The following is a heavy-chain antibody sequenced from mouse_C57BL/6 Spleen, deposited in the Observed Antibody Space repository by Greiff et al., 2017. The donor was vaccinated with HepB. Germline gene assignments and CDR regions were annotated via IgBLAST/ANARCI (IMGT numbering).Heavy chain of an antibody. D-gene: IGHD2-4*01. J-gene: IGHJ3*01. Sequence: VQLQQSGAELVKPGASVKMSCKASGYTFTSYWITWVKQRPGQGLEWIGDIYPGSGSTNYNEKFKSKAPLTVDTSSSTAYMQLSSLTSEDSAVYYCARRWIYYDYDGFAYWGQGTLVTVSA. V-gene: IGHV1-55*01. CDR2: IYPGSGST. CDR3: ARRWIYYDYDGFAY. CDR1: GYTFTSYW.